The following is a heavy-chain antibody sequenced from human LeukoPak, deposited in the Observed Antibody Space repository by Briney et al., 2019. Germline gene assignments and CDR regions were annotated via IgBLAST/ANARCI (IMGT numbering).Heavy chain of an antibody. CDR2: INRSGST. Sequence: SETLSLTCAVYGGSFSGYYWSWIRQPPGKGLEWIGEINRSGSTNYNPSLKSRVTISVDTSKNQFSLKLSSVTAADTAVYYCARGVDYYGSGSHEVDYWGQGTLVTVSS. V-gene: IGHV4-34*01. J-gene: IGHJ4*02. D-gene: IGHD3-10*01. CDR3: ARGVDYYGSGSHEVDY. CDR1: GGSFSGYY.